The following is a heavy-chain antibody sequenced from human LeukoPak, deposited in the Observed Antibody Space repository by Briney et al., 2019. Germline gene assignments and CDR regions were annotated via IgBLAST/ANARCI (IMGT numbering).Heavy chain of an antibody. J-gene: IGHJ6*02. CDR3: AREKRFLEWSYGMDV. CDR2: ISYDGSNK. V-gene: IGHV3-30-3*01. Sequence: GGSLRLSCTASGFTFRSYDMHWVRQAPGKGLEWVAVISYDGSNKYYADSVKGRFTISRDNSKNTLYLQMNSLRAEDTAVYYCAREKRFLEWSYGMDVWGQGTTVTVSS. CDR1: GFTFRSYD. D-gene: IGHD3-3*01.